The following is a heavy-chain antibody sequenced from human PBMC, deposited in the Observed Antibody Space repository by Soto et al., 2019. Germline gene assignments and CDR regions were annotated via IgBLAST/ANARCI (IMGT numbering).Heavy chain of an antibody. CDR3: ARPSNYDFWSGLVPYYYYYGMDV. Sequence: GGSLRLSCAASGFTFSRYSMNWVRQAPGKGLEWVSSISSSSSYIYYADSVKGRFTISRDNAKNSLYLQMNSLRAEDTAVYYCARPSNYDFWSGLVPYYYYYGMDVWGQGTTVTVSS. J-gene: IGHJ6*02. CDR2: ISSSSSYI. D-gene: IGHD3-3*01. V-gene: IGHV3-21*01. CDR1: GFTFSRYS.